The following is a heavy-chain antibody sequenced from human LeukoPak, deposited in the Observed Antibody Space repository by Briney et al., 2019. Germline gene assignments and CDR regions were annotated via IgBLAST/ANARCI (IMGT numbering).Heavy chain of an antibody. CDR1: GFTFTTYW. Sequence: GGSLRLSCAASGFTFTTYWMSWVRQAPGKGLVWVSRINTDGSSTSYADSVKGRFTISRDNAKNTLYLQMNSLRAEDTAVYYCASSPDYWGQGTLVTVSS. V-gene: IGHV3-74*01. CDR2: INTDGSST. J-gene: IGHJ4*02. CDR3: ASSPDY.